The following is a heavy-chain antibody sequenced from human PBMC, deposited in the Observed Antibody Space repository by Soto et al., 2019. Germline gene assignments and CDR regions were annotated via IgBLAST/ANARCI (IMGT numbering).Heavy chain of an antibody. J-gene: IGHJ3*02. D-gene: IGHD3-16*01. Sequence: VSLRLSCVASGFPFSSYAMSWVRQTPGKGLEWVSGISGSGGRTYYADSVKGRFTISRDNSNNTLSLQMHILRVEDTAVYFCATGGYYSLFDICGQRTMVTVSS. CDR2: ISGSGGRT. CDR1: GFPFSSYA. CDR3: ATGGYYSLFDI. V-gene: IGHV3-23*01.